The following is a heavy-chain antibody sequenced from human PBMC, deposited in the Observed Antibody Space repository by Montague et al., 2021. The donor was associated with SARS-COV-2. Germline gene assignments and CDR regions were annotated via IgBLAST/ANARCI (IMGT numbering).Heavy chain of an antibody. V-gene: IGHV4-4*02. CDR2: VYYTGTT. D-gene: IGHD2-8*02. CDR1: GDSISSRSW. CDR3: ARGVAVEYWAAGKIRDFSWFDP. Sequence: SETLSLTCTVSGDSISSRSWWWCWLHSPGRGLQGWAEVYYTGTTNYNPSLASRVILSVDKSNNQFSLKLSSVTAADTAVYFCARGVAVEYWAAGKIRDFSWFDPWGQGILVTVSS. J-gene: IGHJ5*02.